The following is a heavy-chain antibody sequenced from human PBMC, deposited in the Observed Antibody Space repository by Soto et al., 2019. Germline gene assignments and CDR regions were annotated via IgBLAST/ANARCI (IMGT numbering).Heavy chain of an antibody. CDR2: IYDSGST. V-gene: IGHV4-59*01. J-gene: IGHJ4*02. Sequence: KPSETLSLTCTVSGASISGNYWSWIRQPPGKGLEWIGYIYDSGSTNYSPSLQSRVTMSVDSSKNQFSLALTSVTAADTALYFCARYRRGTGWYYLDYWGQGILVTVSS. CDR3: ARYRRGTGWYYLDY. CDR1: GASISGNY. D-gene: IGHD6-19*01.